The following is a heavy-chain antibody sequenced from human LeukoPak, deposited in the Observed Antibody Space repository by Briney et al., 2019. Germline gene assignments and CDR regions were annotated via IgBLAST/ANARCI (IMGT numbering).Heavy chain of an antibody. D-gene: IGHD3-10*01. J-gene: IGHJ4*02. CDR1: GFTFSSYE. CDR2: ISSSGSTI. Sequence: GGSLRLSCAASGFTFSSYEMNWVRQAPGKGLKWVSYISSSGSTIYYADSVKGRFTISRDNAKNSLYLQMNSLRAEDTAVYYCARDGSGSYYNTGLDYWGQGTLVTVSS. CDR3: ARDGSGSYYNTGLDY. V-gene: IGHV3-48*03.